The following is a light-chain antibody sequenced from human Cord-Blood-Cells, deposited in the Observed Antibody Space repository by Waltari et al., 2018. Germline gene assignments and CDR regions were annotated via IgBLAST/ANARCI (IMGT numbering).Light chain of an antibody. CDR1: QSISSY. CDR3: QQRYSTPYT. CDR2: AAS. V-gene: IGKV1-39*01. Sequence: DIQMTQSPSSLSASVGDRVTSTCRASQSISSYLNWYQQKPGQAPKLLIYAASSLQSGVPSRFSGSGSAADFTLTISSLQPEDFATYYCQQRYSTPYTFGQGTKLEIK. J-gene: IGKJ2*01.